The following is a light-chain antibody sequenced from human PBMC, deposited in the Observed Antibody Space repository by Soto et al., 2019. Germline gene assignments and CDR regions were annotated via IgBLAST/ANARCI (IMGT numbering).Light chain of an antibody. CDR3: SSWTSSSSYV. CDR1: SSDVDGYNS. Sequence: QSVLTQPASVSGSPGQSIAISCTGTSSDVDGYNSVSWYQQYPGKAPKLMIHDVSNRPSGVSDRFSGSKSGNTASLTISGLQAEDEADYYCSSWTSSSSYVFGSGTKVTVL. J-gene: IGLJ1*01. CDR2: DVS. V-gene: IGLV2-14*01.